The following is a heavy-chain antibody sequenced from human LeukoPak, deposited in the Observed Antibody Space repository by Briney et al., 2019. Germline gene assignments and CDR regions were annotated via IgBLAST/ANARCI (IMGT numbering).Heavy chain of an antibody. Sequence: PSETLSLTCAVYGGSFSGYYWSWIRQPPGKGLEWIGEINHSGSTNYNPSLKSRVTISVDTSNNQFSLELSSVTAADTAVYYCARSWVYGSGSVWFDPWGQGTLVTVSS. V-gene: IGHV4-34*01. CDR2: INHSGST. D-gene: IGHD3-10*01. J-gene: IGHJ5*02. CDR3: ARSWVYGSGSVWFDP. CDR1: GGSFSGYY.